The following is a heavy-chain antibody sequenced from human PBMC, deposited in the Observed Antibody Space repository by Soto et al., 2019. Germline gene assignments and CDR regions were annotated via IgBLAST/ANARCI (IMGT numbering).Heavy chain of an antibody. V-gene: IGHV5-10-1*01. D-gene: IGHD4-17*01. J-gene: IGHJ5*02. CDR3: AIHRASVSWLDP. CDR1: GYSFTSYW. CDR2: IDPSDSYT. Sequence: PGESLKISCKGSGYSFTSYWISWVRQMPGKGLEWMGRIDPSDSYTNYSPSFQGHVTISADKSISTAYLQWSSLKASDTAMYYCAIHRASVSWLDPWGQGTMVTVYS.